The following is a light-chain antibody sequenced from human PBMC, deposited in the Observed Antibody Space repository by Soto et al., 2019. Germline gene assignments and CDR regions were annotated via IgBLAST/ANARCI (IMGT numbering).Light chain of an antibody. CDR3: QQFGSSWLT. CDR1: QSIGSIY. V-gene: IGKV3-20*01. J-gene: IGKJ1*01. Sequence: ENVLTQSPGTLSLSPGERATISCRASQSIGSIYLAWYQQKPGHATRLIIYGTSSRATGIPDRFSGSGSGTDYTLTISRLEPEDFAVYYCQQFGSSWLTFGQVTKVEIK. CDR2: GTS.